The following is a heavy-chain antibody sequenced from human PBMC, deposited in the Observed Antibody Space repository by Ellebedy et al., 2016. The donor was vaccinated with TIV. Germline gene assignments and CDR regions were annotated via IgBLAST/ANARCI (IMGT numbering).Heavy chain of an antibody. V-gene: IGHV1-18*01. CDR2: ISAYNNNT. CDR3: GRVGKYCSSFSCYEDS. J-gene: IGHJ4*02. Sequence: AASVKVSCKATGYTFDNYGISWVRQAPGQGREWMGWISAYNNNTNYAQKPQDRVTLTTDTSTSTAYMELRSLRSDDTAVYYCGRVGKYCSSFSCYEDSWGQGTLVTVSS. CDR1: GYTFDNYG. D-gene: IGHD2-2*01.